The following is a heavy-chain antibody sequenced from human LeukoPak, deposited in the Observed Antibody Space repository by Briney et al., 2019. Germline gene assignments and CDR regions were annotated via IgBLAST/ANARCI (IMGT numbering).Heavy chain of an antibody. J-gene: IGHJ4*02. D-gene: IGHD6-19*01. Sequence: GGSLRLSCAASGFTFSNAWMSWVRQAPGKGLEWVGRIKSQTDGGTTDYAAPVKGRFTISRDDSKNTLYLQMSGLKTEDTALYYCTTDCSGSDYHDYWGQGTLVTVSS. V-gene: IGHV3-15*01. CDR3: TTDCSGSDYHDY. CDR1: GFTFSNAW. CDR2: IKSQTDGGTT.